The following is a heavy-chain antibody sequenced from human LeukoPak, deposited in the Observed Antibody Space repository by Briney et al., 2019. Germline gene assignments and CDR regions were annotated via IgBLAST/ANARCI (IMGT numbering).Heavy chain of an antibody. J-gene: IGHJ4*02. CDR1: GSIFSNYA. D-gene: IGHD5-24*01. V-gene: IGHV3-23*01. Sequence: GGSLRLSCAVSGSIFSNYAMSWVRQAPGKGLEWVSSISGSGDATKYADSVMGRFTISGDNSKNTLSLQMNSLRAEDTAVYYCAKSDCSSDGCKLLNYWGQGTLVTASS. CDR2: ISGSGDAT. CDR3: AKSDCSSDGCKLLNY.